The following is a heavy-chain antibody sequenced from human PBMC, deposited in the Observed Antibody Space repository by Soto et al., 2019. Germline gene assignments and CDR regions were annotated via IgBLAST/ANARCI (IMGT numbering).Heavy chain of an antibody. Sequence: SETLSLTCTVSGGSISSYYWSWIRQPPGKGLEWIGYIYYSGSTNYNPSLKSRVTISVDTSKNQFSLKLSSVTAADTAVYYCARGYLGGYDIYYFDYWGQGTLVTVSS. CDR2: IYYSGST. D-gene: IGHD5-12*01. CDR1: GGSISSYY. CDR3: ARGYLGGYDIYYFDY. J-gene: IGHJ4*02. V-gene: IGHV4-59*08.